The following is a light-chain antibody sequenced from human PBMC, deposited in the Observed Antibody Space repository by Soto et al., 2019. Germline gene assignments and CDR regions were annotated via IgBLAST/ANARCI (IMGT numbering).Light chain of an antibody. V-gene: IGKV3-20*01. J-gene: IGKJ3*01. Sequence: EIVLTQSPGTLSLSPGERATLSCRASQSVNNNHLAWYQQNPGLAPRLLIYAASSRATGIPDRFSGSGSWTDFTLTISRLEPEDFAVYYCQQTSIFGPGTKVDIK. CDR2: AAS. CDR1: QSVNNNH. CDR3: QQTSI.